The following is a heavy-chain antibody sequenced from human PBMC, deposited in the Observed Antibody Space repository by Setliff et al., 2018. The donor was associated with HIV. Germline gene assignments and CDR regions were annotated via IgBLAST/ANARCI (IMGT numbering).Heavy chain of an antibody. V-gene: IGHV4-34*01. CDR2: INHSGST. Sequence: SETLSLTCTVSGGSIKSYSWSWIRQPPGKGLEWIGEINHSGSTNYNPSLKSRVTISVDTSKNQFSLKLSSVTAADTAVYYCARDSGQSFPTAFDIWGQGTMVTVSS. CDR3: ARDSGQSFPTAFDI. CDR1: GGSIKSYS. D-gene: IGHD1-26*01. J-gene: IGHJ3*02.